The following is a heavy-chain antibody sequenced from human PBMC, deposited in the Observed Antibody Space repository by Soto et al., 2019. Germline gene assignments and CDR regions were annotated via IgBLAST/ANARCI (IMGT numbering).Heavy chain of an antibody. CDR2: IDPSDSYT. J-gene: IGHJ6*02. D-gene: IGHD2-2*01. CDR1: GYSFTSHW. V-gene: IGHV5-10-1*01. CDR3: ARHTRNCSSTSCYHYYYYGMDV. Sequence: GESLKISCNGSGYSFTSHWNRWVLQMPGKGLEWMGRIDPSDSYTNYSPSFQGHVTISADKSISTVYLQWSSLKASDTAMYYCARHTRNCSSTSCYHYYYYGMDVWGQGTTVTVSS.